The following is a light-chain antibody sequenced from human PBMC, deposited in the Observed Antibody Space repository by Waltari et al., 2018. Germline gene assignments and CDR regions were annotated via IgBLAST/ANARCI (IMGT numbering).Light chain of an antibody. V-gene: IGLV2-23*02. Sequence: QSALTQPASVSVSPGQSITISCTGSSRDVGSYNLVSWYQQHPDKAPKLIIYEVTKRPSGVSTRFSGSKSGNTASLTISGLQAEDEADYYCCSYAGSTTWVFGGGTKLTVL. J-gene: IGLJ3*02. CDR3: CSYAGSTTWV. CDR1: SRDVGSYNL. CDR2: EVT.